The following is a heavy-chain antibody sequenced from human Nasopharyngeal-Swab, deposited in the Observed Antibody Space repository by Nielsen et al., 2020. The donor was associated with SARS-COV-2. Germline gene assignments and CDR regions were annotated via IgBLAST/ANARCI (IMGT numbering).Heavy chain of an antibody. V-gene: IGHV3-53*01. Sequence: GESLKISCAASGFTFDDYGMSWVRQAPGKGLEWVSVIYSGGSTYYADSVKGRFTISRDNSKNTLYLQMNSLRAEDTAVYYCARDRSSAGAFDIWGQGTMVTVSS. J-gene: IGHJ3*02. D-gene: IGHD3-22*01. CDR2: IYSGGST. CDR3: ARDRSSAGAFDI. CDR1: GFTFDDYG.